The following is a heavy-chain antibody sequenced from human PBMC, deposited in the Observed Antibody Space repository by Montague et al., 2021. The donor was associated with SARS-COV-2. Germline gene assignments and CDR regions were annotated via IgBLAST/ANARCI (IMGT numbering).Heavy chain of an antibody. J-gene: IGHJ4*02. D-gene: IGHD4-11*01. CDR1: RFTFSSYG. CDR2: IWYDGSNK. V-gene: IGHV3-33*01. CDR3: ARGRQSLYSNYFGGVSPYYFDY. Sequence: FLRLSCAASRFTFSSYGMHWVRQAPGKGLEWVAVIWYDGSNKYYADSVKGRFTISRDNSKNTLYLQMNSLRAEDTAVYYCARGRQSLYSNYFGGVSPYYFDYWGQGTLVTVSS.